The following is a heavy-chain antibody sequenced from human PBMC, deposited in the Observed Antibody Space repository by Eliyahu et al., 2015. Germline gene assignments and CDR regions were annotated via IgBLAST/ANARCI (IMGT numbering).Heavy chain of an antibody. CDR3: ARGDYPFHY. V-gene: IGHV3-23*04. CDR2: ISGSGGFT. J-gene: IGHJ4*02. D-gene: IGHD4-17*01. Sequence: EVQLVESGGGLVQPGGSLRLSCAASGFTFSPSAMNLVPPXPGKGLEWVSSISGSGGFTYYADSVKGRFTISRDNSKNTLYLQMHSLRAEDTAVYYCARGDYPFHYWGQGTLITVSS. CDR1: GFTFSPSA.